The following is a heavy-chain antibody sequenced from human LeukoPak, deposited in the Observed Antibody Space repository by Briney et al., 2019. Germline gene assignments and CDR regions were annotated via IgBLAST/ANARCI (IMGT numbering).Heavy chain of an antibody. CDR1: GGSISSSNYY. D-gene: IGHD6-19*01. Sequence: SETLSLTCTVSGGSISSSNYYWGWIRQPPGKGLEWIGNIYYSGGTYYKPSLKTRVTISVDTSKNQFPLKLTSVTAADTAVYYCARHASVDGNWPRPLDYWGQGSLVTVSS. CDR2: IYYSGGT. CDR3: ARHASVDGNWPRPLDY. V-gene: IGHV4-39*01. J-gene: IGHJ4*02.